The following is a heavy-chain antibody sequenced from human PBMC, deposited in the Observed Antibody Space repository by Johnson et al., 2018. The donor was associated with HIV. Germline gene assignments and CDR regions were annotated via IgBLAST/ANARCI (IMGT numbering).Heavy chain of an antibody. CDR2: ISYDGSNK. D-gene: IGHD3-22*01. J-gene: IGHJ3*02. V-gene: IGHV3-30-3*01. CDR1: GFTFSSYA. CDR3: ARDNGYYYDSSGSRNAFDI. Sequence: QVQLVESGGGVVQPGRSLRLSCAASGFTFSSYAMHWVRQAPGKGLEWVAVISYDGSNKYYAHSVQGRFTISRDNSKNTLYLQMNSLRAEDTAVYYCARDNGYYYDSSGSRNAFDIWGQGTMVTVSS.